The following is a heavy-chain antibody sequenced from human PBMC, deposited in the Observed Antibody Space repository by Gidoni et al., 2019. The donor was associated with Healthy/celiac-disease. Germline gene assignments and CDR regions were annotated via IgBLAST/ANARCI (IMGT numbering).Heavy chain of an antibody. CDR2: ISSSSSYI. CDR1: GFTFSSYS. CDR3: ARDRESSCFFDY. Sequence: EVQLVESGGGLVEPGGSLRLSCAASGFTFSSYSMNWVRQAPGKGLEWVSSISSSSSYIYYADSVKGRFTISRDNAKNSLYLQMNSLRAEDTAVYYCARDRESSCFFDYWGQGTLVTVSS. D-gene: IGHD2-2*01. J-gene: IGHJ4*02. V-gene: IGHV3-21*01.